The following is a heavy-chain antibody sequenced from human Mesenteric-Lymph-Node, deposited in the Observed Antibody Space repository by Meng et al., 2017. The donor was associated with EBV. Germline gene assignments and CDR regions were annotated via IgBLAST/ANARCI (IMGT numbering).Heavy chain of an antibody. J-gene: IGHJ4*02. V-gene: IGHV1-69*06. CDR3: ARDREEYCSGGSCYGPGY. CDR1: GGTSSSYA. CDR2: IIPIFGTP. D-gene: IGHD2-15*01. Sequence: QGQLVQFGAEVKKPGSSVRVSCETSGGTSSSYAISWVRQAPGLGLEWMGGIIPIFGTPYYAQRFQGRVTITADKSTGTAYMDLSSLRSEDTAVYYCARDREEYCSGGSCYGPGYWGQGTLVTVSS.